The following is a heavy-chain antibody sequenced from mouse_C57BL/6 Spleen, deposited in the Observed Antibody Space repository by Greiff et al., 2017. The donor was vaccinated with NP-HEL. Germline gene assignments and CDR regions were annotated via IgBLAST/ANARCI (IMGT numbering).Heavy chain of an antibody. V-gene: IGHV1-69*01. CDR3: ARGGRGDFDY. CDR2: IDPSDSYT. CDR1: GYTFTSYW. J-gene: IGHJ2*01. Sequence: VQLQQPGAELVMPGASVKLSCKASGYTFTSYWMHWVKQRPGQGLEWIGAIDPSDSYTNYNQKFKGKSTLTVDKSSSTAYMQLSSLTSEDSAVYYCARGGRGDFDYWGQGTTLTVSS.